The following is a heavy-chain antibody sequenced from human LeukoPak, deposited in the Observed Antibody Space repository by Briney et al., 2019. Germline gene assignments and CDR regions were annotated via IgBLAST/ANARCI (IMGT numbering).Heavy chain of an antibody. CDR1: GFTFSSYS. J-gene: IGHJ3*02. CDR2: ISSSSSYI. D-gene: IGHD6-13*01. CDR3: ARAGIAAAGDAFDI. V-gene: IGHV3-21*01. Sequence: GRSLRLSCAASGFTFSSYSMNWVRQAPGKGLEWVSSISSSSSYIYYADSVKGRFTISRDNAKNSLYLQMNSLRAEDTAVYYCARAGIAAAGDAFDIWGQGTMVTVSS.